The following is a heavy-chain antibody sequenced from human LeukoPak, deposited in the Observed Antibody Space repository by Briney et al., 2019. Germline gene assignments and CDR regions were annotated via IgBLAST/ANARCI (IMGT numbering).Heavy chain of an antibody. D-gene: IGHD3-9*01. Sequence: GGSLRLSCAASGFTFRKHGMNWVRQAPGKGLEWVSGISPSGDITYYADSVKGRFTISRDNSKNTLYLEVISLTAEDTAVYYCAKDLGLRYFDWLSDYWGQGTLVTVSS. J-gene: IGHJ4*02. CDR2: ISPSGDIT. V-gene: IGHV3-23*01. CDR3: AKDLGLRYFDWLSDY. CDR1: GFTFRKHG.